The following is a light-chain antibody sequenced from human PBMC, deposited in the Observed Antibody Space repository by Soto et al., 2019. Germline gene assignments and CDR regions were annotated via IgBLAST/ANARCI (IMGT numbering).Light chain of an antibody. Sequence: GDSVTITCRASQGIATGLAWYQQKPGAVPKLLIYDASTLESGVPSRFSGSASGTDFTLTISSLQPEDFATYYCLQDYSYPWTFGQGTKVDIK. CDR2: DAS. J-gene: IGKJ1*01. CDR3: LQDYSYPWT. CDR1: QGIATG. V-gene: IGKV1-13*02.